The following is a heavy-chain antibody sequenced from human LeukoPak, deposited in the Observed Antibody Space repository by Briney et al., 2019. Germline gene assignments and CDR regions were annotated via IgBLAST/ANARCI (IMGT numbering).Heavy chain of an antibody. CDR3: ARPYSSSSPHYFDS. CDR1: GYTFTNYG. D-gene: IGHD6-6*01. Sequence: VASVKVSCKASGYTFTNYGIGWVRQAPGQGLEWMGWISALSGNTNYAQKFQARVIMTTDTSTSTAYMELRSLRSDDTAVYYCARPYSSSSPHYFDSWGQGTLVTVSS. CDR2: ISALSGNT. V-gene: IGHV1-18*01. J-gene: IGHJ4*02.